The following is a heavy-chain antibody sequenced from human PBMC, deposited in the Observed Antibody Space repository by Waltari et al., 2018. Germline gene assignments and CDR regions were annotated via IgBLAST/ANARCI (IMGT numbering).Heavy chain of an antibody. CDR2: ISSSGYTM. J-gene: IGHJ4*02. Sequence: EVQLVESGGDLVQPGGSMSLSCRASGLRCRSHDFNWVRQAPGKGLEWISYISSSGYTMFYADSVKGRFTISRDNADNSLDLQMHSLRGDDTAIYYCARTGRHLRPTFDYWGQGTLVTVSS. D-gene: IGHD1-1*01. CDR3: ARTGRHLRPTFDY. CDR1: GLRCRSHD. V-gene: IGHV3-48*03.